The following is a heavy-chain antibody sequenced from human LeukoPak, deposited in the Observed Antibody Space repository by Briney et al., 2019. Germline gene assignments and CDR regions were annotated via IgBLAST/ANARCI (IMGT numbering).Heavy chain of an antibody. V-gene: IGHV3-23*01. J-gene: IGHJ6*02. CDR3: AKDLIAYYALLPYYNGMDV. D-gene: IGHD2/OR15-2a*01. CDR1: GFTFSSYA. Sequence: GGSLRLSCAASGFTFSSYAMSWVRQAPGKGLEWVSAISGSGGSTYYADSVKGRFTISRDNSKNTLYLQMNSLRAEDTAVYYCAKDLIAYYALLPYYNGMDVWGQGTTVTVSS. CDR2: ISGSGGST.